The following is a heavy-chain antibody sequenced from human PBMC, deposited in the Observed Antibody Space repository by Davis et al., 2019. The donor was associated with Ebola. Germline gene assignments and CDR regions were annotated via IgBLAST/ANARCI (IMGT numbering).Heavy chain of an antibody. D-gene: IGHD4-11*01. CDR1: GYTFTSYY. CDR2: INPSGGST. CDR3: ARALYSNYDGGWSFDY. Sequence: ASVKVSCKASGYTFTSYYMHWVRQAPGQGLEWMGIINPSGGSTSYAQKFQGRVTMTRDTSTSTVYMELSSLRSEDTAVYYCARALYSNYDGGWSFDYWGQGTLVTVSS. J-gene: IGHJ4*02. V-gene: IGHV1-46*01.